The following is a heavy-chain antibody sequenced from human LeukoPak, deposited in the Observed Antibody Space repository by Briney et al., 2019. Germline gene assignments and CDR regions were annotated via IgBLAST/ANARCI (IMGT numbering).Heavy chain of an antibody. CDR2: ISGSGGST. V-gene: IGHV3-23*01. CDR3: AKLGIVVIKYYGMDV. CDR1: GFTFSSYA. D-gene: IGHD3-22*01. Sequence: GGSLRLSCAASGFTFSSYAMSWVRQAPGKGLEWVSAISGSGGSTYYADSVKGRFTISRDNSKNTLYLQMNSLRAEDTAVYYCAKLGIVVIKYYGMDVWGQGTTVTVSS. J-gene: IGHJ6*02.